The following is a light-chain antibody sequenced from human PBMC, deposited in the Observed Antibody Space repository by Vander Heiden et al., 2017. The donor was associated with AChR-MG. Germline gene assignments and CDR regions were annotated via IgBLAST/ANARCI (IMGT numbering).Light chain of an antibody. Sequence: EIVLTQSPATLSLSPGERATLSCRAGQTIYNYLAWYQQKPGQAPRLLIYEASNRATGIPARFSGSGSGTDFTLTISNLEPEDFAVYYCQQRLNWPKTFGQGTKVEI. V-gene: IGKV3-11*01. CDR3: QQRLNWPKT. CDR1: QTIYNY. J-gene: IGKJ1*01. CDR2: EAS.